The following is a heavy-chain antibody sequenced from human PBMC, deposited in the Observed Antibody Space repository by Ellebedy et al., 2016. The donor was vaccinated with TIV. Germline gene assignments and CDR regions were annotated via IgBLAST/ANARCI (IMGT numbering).Heavy chain of an antibody. J-gene: IGHJ4*02. V-gene: IGHV3-23*01. Sequence: GESLKISXAASGFTFSSYAMSWVRQAPGKGLEWVSAISGSGGSTYYADSVKGRFTISRDNSKNTLYLQMNSLRAEDTAVYYCAKRRIAAAGTPPPFDYWGQGTLVTVSS. D-gene: IGHD6-13*01. CDR3: AKRRIAAAGTPPPFDY. CDR1: GFTFSSYA. CDR2: ISGSGGST.